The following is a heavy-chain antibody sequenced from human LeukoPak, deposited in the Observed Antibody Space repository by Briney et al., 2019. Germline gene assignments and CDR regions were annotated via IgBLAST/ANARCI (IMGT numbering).Heavy chain of an antibody. V-gene: IGHV3-23*01. D-gene: IGHD6-19*01. CDR1: GFKFSTYA. CDR3: AQDIRGSRRYTLDY. Sequence: GGSLRLSCAAPGFKFSTYAMTGVSQAPGKGLEWVSGISGSGGNTYYADSVKGRFTISRDNSKNTLYLQMNSLRAEDTAVYSCAQDIRGSRRYTLDYWGQGTLVTVSS. CDR2: ISGSGGNT. J-gene: IGHJ4*02.